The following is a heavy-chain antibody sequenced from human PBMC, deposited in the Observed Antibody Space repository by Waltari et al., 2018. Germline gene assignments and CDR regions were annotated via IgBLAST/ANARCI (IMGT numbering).Heavy chain of an antibody. D-gene: IGHD3-10*01. CDR1: GFTFSSDA. V-gene: IGHV3-64D*08. Sequence: EVQLXESGXGLVQPGGSLRPSCLDSGFTFSSDAMHWVRQAPGXGLEYXSAISXNGGSTYYADXVKGRFTISRDNSKNTLXLQMSSLRAXDXAVYYCVKGHGSGXHPDYWGXGTLVTVSS. CDR3: VKGHGSGXHPDY. CDR2: ISXNGGST. J-gene: IGHJ4*02.